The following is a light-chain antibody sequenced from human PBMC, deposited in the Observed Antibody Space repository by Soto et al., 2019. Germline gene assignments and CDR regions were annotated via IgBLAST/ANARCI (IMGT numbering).Light chain of an antibody. J-gene: IGKJ3*01. CDR1: QTVSSRF. CDR3: QQYGSPPTFT. V-gene: IGKV3-20*01. Sequence: EIVLTQSPGTLSLSPGERATLSCRASQTVSSRFLAWYQQKPGQAPRLLIYGALSRATGIPDRFSGSGSGTDFTLTISRLEPEDFVVYYCQQYGSPPTFTFGPGTKVDIK. CDR2: GAL.